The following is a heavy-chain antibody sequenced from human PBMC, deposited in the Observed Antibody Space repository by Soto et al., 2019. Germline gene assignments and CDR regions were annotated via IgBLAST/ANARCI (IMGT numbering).Heavy chain of an antibody. CDR3: TTLPYDFWSGYSEYYYYYYMDV. J-gene: IGHJ6*03. CDR2: IKSKTDGGTT. CDR1: GFTFSNAW. Sequence: GGSLRLSCAASGFTFSNAWMSWVRQAPGKGLEWVGRIKSKTDGGTTDYAAPVKGRFTISRDDSKNTLYLQMNSLKTEDTAVYYCTTLPYDFWSGYSEYYYYYYMDVWGKGTTVTVSS. V-gene: IGHV3-15*01. D-gene: IGHD3-3*01.